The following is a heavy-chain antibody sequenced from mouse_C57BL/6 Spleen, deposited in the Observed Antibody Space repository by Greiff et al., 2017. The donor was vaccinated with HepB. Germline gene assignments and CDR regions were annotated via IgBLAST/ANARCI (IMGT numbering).Heavy chain of an antibody. CDR3: ARDELGERAWFAY. V-gene: IGHV1-69*01. Sequence: QVQLQQPGAELVMPGASVKLSCKASGYTFTSYWMHWVKQRPGQGLEWIGEIDTSDSYTNYNQKFKGKSTLTVDKSSSTAYMQLSSLTSEDSAVYYCARDELGERAWFAYWGQGTLVTVSA. CDR1: GYTFTSYW. D-gene: IGHD4-1*01. J-gene: IGHJ3*01. CDR2: IDTSDSYT.